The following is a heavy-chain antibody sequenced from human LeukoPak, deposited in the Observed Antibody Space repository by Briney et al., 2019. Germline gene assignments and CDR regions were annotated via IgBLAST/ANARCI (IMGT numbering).Heavy chain of an antibody. Sequence: PSETLSLTCAVYGGSFSGYYWSWIRQPPGKGLEWIGEINHSGSSKYNPSLKSRVIISVDTSKNQFSLKLTSVTAADTAVYYCARGHTDFWSGYYVNWFDPWGQGTLVTVSS. J-gene: IGHJ5*02. CDR3: ARGHTDFWSGYYVNWFDP. CDR1: GGSFSGYY. V-gene: IGHV4-34*01. D-gene: IGHD3-3*01. CDR2: INHSGSS.